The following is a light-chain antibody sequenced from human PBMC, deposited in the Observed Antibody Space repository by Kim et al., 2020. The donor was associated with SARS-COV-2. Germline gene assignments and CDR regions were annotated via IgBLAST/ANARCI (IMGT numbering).Light chain of an antibody. Sequence: SPGERATPSCRASQRVSSNLAWYQQKPGQAPRLLIYGASTRATGIPARFSGSGSGTEFTLTISSLQSEDFAVYYCQQYNNWPPWTFGQGTKVDIK. CDR3: QQYNNWPPWT. CDR1: QRVSSN. J-gene: IGKJ1*01. CDR2: GAS. V-gene: IGKV3-15*01.